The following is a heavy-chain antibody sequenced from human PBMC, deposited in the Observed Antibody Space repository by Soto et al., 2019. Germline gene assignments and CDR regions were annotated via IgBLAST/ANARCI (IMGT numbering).Heavy chain of an antibody. CDR3: ARTVTRGVFDY. J-gene: IGHJ4*02. CDR1: GFSLSTSGVG. CDR2: IYWDDDK. D-gene: IGHD4-17*01. V-gene: IGHV2-5*02. Sequence: QITLKESGPTLVKPTQTLTLTCTFSGFSLSTSGVGVGWIRQPPGKALEWLALIYWDDDKRYSPSLKSRLTITKVTSKNQVVLTMTNMDPVDTATYYCARTVTRGVFDYWGQGTLVTVSS.